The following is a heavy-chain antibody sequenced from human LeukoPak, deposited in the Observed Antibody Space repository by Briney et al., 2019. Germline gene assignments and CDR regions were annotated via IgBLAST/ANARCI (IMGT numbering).Heavy chain of an antibody. V-gene: IGHV4-34*01. CDR2: INHSGST. J-gene: IGHJ6*02. CDR1: GFTFSDYY. Sequence: PGGSLRLSCAASGFTFSDYYWSWIRQPPGKGLEWIGEINHSGSTNHNPSLKSRVTISVDTSKNQFSLKLSSVTAADTAVYYCARATTAAYYYYGMDVWGQGTTVTVSS. CDR3: ARATTAAYYYYGMDV. D-gene: IGHD4-17*01.